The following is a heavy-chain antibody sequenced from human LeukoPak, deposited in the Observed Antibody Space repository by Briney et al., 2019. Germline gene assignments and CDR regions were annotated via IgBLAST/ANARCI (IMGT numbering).Heavy chain of an antibody. CDR2: ISAYNGNT. V-gene: IGHV1-18*01. CDR3: ARATQYCSGGSCYSAWVDY. Sequence: GASVKVSCKASGYTFTSYGISWVRQAPGQGLEWMGWISAYNGNTNYAQKLQGRVTMNTDTCTSTAYMEMRSLRSDDKTVYYCARATQYCSGGSCYSAWVDYWGQGTLVTVSS. D-gene: IGHD2-15*01. CDR1: GYTFTSYG. J-gene: IGHJ4*02.